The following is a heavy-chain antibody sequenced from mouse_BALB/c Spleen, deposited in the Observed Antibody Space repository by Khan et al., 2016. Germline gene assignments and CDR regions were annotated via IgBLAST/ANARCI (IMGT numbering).Heavy chain of an antibody. CDR2: INTETGEP. CDR3: ARNGSSWGFAC. Sequence: QIQLVQSGPELKKPGETVKISCKASGYTFTDYSMHWVKQAPGKGLKWMGWINTETGEPTYADDFKGRFAFSLETSASTAYLQINNLKNEDTATYFCARNGSSWGFACWGQGTLVTVSA. J-gene: IGHJ3*01. D-gene: IGHD1-1*01. V-gene: IGHV9-2-1*01. CDR1: GYTFTDYS.